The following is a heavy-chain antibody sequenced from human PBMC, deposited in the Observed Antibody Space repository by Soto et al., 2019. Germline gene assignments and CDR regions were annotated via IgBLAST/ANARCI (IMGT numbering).Heavy chain of an antibody. Sequence: CVRQAPGQGLEWMGGIIPIFGTANYAQKFQGRVTITADKSTSTAYMELSSLRSEDTAVYYCARYSNYYDSSGYFDAFDIWGQGTMVTVSS. J-gene: IGHJ3*02. CDR3: ARYSNYYDSSGYFDAFDI. D-gene: IGHD3-22*01. V-gene: IGHV1-69*06. CDR2: IIPIFGTA.